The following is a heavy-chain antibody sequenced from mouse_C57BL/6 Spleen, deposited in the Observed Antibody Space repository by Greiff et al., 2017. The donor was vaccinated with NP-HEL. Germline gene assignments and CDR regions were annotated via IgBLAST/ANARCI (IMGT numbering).Heavy chain of an antibody. J-gene: IGHJ1*03. Sequence: DVMLVESGGGLVKPGGSLKLSCAASGFTFSDYGMHWVRQAPEKGLEWVAYISSGSSTIYYADTVKGRFTISRDNAKNTLFLQMTSLRSEDTAMYYCARGGLGYWYFDVWGTVTTVTVSS. CDR3: ARGGLGYWYFDV. CDR2: ISSGSSTI. CDR1: GFTFSDYG. V-gene: IGHV5-17*01. D-gene: IGHD4-1*01.